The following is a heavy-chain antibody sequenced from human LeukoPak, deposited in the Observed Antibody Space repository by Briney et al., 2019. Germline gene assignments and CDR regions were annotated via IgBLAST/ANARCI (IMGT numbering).Heavy chain of an antibody. V-gene: IGHV3-23*01. D-gene: IGHD5-18*01. CDR3: AKVGSQLWYRADAFDI. CDR1: GFTFSSYA. Sequence: GGSLRLSCAASGFTFSSYAMSWVRQAPGKGLEWVSAISGSGGSTYYADSVKGRFTISRDNSKNTLYLQMNSLRAEDTAVYYCAKVGSQLWYRADAFDIWGQGTMVTVSS. CDR2: ISGSGGST. J-gene: IGHJ3*02.